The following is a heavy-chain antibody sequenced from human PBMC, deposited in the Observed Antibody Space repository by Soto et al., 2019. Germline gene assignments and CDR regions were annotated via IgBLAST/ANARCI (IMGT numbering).Heavy chain of an antibody. CDR3: ARHLTGSYNWFDP. D-gene: IGHD1-20*01. V-gene: IGHV4-39*01. CDR2: IYYSGST. CDR1: GCSISSSSYY. J-gene: IGHJ5*02. Sequence: GTLSLTCTVSGCSISSSSYYWGWIRQPPGKGLEWIGSIYYSGSTYYNPSLKSRVTISVDTSKNQFSLKLSSVTAADTAVYYCARHLTGSYNWFDPWGQGTLVTVSS.